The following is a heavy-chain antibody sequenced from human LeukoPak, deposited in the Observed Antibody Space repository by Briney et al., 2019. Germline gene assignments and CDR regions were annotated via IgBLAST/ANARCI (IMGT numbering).Heavy chain of an antibody. CDR1: GSIFTSYW. Sequence: GASLQISCAGSGSIFTSYWIGWVRQLPGKGLEWMGIIYPGDCDNRYSQSLQGQVTISADNSITTAYLQWSSLKASDTAMYYLASTLAARPYYFDYWGQGTLVTVSS. V-gene: IGHV5-51*01. J-gene: IGHJ4*02. D-gene: IGHD6-6*01. CDR2: IYPGDCDN. CDR3: ASTLAARPYYFDY.